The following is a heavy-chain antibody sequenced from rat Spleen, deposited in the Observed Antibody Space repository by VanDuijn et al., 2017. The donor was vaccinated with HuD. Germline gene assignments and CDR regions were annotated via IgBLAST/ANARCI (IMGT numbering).Heavy chain of an antibody. CDR3: ARWKYTTDWFAY. Sequence: QVQLKESGPDLLQPAQTLSLTCTVSGFSLTSYGVSWVRQPPGKGLEWIAGISSGGNTYHNSVLKSRLSISRDTSKSQVFLKMNSLQTEDTAMYFCARWKYTTDWFAYWGQGTLVTVSS. J-gene: IGHJ3*01. D-gene: IGHD1-6*01. V-gene: IGHV2S8*01. CDR1: GFSLTSYG. CDR2: ISSGGNT.